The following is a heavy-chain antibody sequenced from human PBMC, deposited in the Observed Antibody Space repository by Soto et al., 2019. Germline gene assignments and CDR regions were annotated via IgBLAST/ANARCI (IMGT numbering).Heavy chain of an antibody. Sequence: GXSVKVSFNASGYTFTSYYMHLVRHSPGQGLEWMGIINPSGGSTSYAQKFQGRVTMTRDTSTSTVYMELSSLRSEDTAVYYCARPWYSSSWPLFDYWGQGTLVTVSS. D-gene: IGHD6-13*01. CDR2: INPSGGST. CDR1: GYTFTSYY. CDR3: ARPWYSSSWPLFDY. J-gene: IGHJ4*02. V-gene: IGHV1-46*03.